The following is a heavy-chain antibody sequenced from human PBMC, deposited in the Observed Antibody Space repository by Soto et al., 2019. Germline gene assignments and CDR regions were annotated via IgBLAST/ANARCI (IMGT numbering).Heavy chain of an antibody. CDR1: GFSLTTNGVG. D-gene: IGHD2-2*03. CDR3: AHRQGEKATNAGYYWYFDF. Sequence: QITLKESGPTLVKPTQTLTLTCTFSGFSLTTNGVGVGWIRQPPGKALEWLAVIYWNDDERYSPSLNNRLTITKDTSKNQVVLTMTNMDPVDTATYFGAHRQGEKATNAGYYWYFDFWGRGTLVSVSS. V-gene: IGHV2-5*01. J-gene: IGHJ2*01. CDR2: IYWNDDE.